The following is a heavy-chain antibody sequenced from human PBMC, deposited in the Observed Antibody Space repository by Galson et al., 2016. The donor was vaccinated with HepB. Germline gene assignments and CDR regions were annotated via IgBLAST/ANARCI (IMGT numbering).Heavy chain of an antibody. CDR1: RFTFNKYG. D-gene: IGHD4-17*01. Sequence: SLRLSCAASRFTFNKYGIHWVRQAPGKGLEWVAVISYDGSKEYYADSVKGRFTISRDNSINTLYLQMTSLRAEDTALYYCARDVEVYGDPPQTCNGMDVWGQGTTVTVSS. CDR3: ARDVEVYGDPPQTCNGMDV. V-gene: IGHV3-33*01. CDR2: ISYDGSKE. J-gene: IGHJ6*02.